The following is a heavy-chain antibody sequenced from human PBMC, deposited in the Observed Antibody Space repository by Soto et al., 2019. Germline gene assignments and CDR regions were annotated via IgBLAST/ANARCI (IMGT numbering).Heavy chain of an antibody. V-gene: IGHV4-34*01. D-gene: IGHD5-12*01. J-gene: IGHJ6*02. Sequence: SETLSLTCAVYGGSLSDYYWSWIRQPPGKGLEWIGEINHSGSTNNNPSHKSRVTISVHTSQNQFSLKLSSVTAADTAVYYFARGRDGYNSVGLPYYYVMDAWGQGTRFTVSS. CDR2: INHSGST. CDR3: ARGRDGYNSVGLPYYYVMDA. CDR1: GGSLSDYY.